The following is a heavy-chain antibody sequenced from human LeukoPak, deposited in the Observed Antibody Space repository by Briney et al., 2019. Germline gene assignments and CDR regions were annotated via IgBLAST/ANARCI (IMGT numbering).Heavy chain of an antibody. V-gene: IGHV4-38-2*02. Sequence: SETLSLTCAVSGYSISIGYYWDWIRQPPGKGLEWIGSINHGDNRRYNPSLTSRVSISVDTTKNQISLKLTSVTTADTAVYYCARDPSSGYYGSFHYFDYWGQGTVVSVFS. CDR2: INHGDNR. D-gene: IGHD3-22*01. CDR3: ARDPSSGYYGSFHYFDY. CDR1: GYSISIGYY. J-gene: IGHJ4*02.